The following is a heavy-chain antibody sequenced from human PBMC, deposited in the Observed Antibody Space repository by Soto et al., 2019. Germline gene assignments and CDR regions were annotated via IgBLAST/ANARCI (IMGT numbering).Heavy chain of an antibody. V-gene: IGHV1-69*01. D-gene: IGHD5-18*01. CDR1: GGTFSNYA. J-gene: IGHJ4*02. CDR2: IIPLTETP. CDR3: ATGGRGYSYAPRFYFEY. Sequence: QVQVVQSGAEVKKPGSSVKVSCKASGGTFSNYAISWVRQAPGHGLEWVGGIIPLTETPVYAQTVQGRLTITADEITRTAYMELSSLKSEDTAVYYCATGGRGYSYAPRFYFEYWGQGTLVTVSS.